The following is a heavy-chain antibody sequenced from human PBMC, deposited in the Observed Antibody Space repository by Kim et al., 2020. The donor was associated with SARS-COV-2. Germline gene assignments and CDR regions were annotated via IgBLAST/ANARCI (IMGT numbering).Heavy chain of an antibody. D-gene: IGHD3-10*01. CDR3: ARLYGSGSSDFDY. CDR2: IYHSGST. Sequence: SETLSLTCAVSGGSISSSNWWSWVRQPPGKGLEWIGEIYHSGSTNYNPSLKSRVTISVDKSKNQFSLKLSSVTAADTAVYYCARLYGSGSSDFDYWGQGTLVTVSS. V-gene: IGHV4-4*02. J-gene: IGHJ4*02. CDR1: GGSISSSNW.